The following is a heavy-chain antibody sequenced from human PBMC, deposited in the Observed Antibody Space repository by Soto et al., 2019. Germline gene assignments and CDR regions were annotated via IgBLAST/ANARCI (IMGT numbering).Heavy chain of an antibody. J-gene: IGHJ5*02. Sequence: ASVKVSCKASGYTFTGYYMHWVRQAPGQGLEWMGWINPNSGGTNYAQKFQGWVTMTRDTSISTSYMELSRLRSDDTAVYYCVRPESGAYCGGDCYLYSWFDPWG. V-gene: IGHV1-2*04. CDR2: INPNSGGT. CDR1: GYTFTGYY. D-gene: IGHD2-21*02. CDR3: VRPESGAYCGGDCYLYSWFDP.